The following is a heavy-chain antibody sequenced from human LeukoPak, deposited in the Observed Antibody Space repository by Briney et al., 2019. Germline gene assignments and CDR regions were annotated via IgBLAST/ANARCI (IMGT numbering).Heavy chain of an antibody. CDR1: GYTFTSYG. CDR2: ISAYNANT. V-gene: IGHV1-18*01. D-gene: IGHD5-18*01. Sequence: ASVKVSCKASGYTFTSYGISWVRQAPGQGLEWMGWISAYNANTKYAQELQGRVTMTTDTSTSTAYMELRSLRSDDTAVYYCARDSYSIVDTAMKYFDYWGQGTLVTVSS. CDR3: ARDSYSIVDTAMKYFDY. J-gene: IGHJ4*02.